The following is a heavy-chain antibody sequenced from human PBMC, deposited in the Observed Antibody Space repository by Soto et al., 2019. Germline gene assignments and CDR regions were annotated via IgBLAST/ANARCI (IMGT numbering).Heavy chain of an antibody. CDR1: GGSFTGYY. D-gene: IGHD5-18*01. Sequence: SETLSLTCAVHGGSFTGYYWSWIRQPPGEGLEWIGEINHTGTTNHNPSLKSRVTFSVDATKKEISLKLTSVTAADTAVYFCARGPQAARGYRFFDPWGQGTLVTVSS. V-gene: IGHV4-34*01. J-gene: IGHJ5*02. CDR3: ARGPQAARGYRFFDP. CDR2: INHTGTT.